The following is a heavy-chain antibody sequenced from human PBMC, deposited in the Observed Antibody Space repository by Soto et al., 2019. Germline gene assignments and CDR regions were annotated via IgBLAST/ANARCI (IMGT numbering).Heavy chain of an antibody. CDR1: VGSVSSGSYY. D-gene: IGHD3-22*01. Sequence: LSLTFTVSVGSVSSGSYYWSWIRQPPGKGLEWIGYIYYSGSTNYNPSLKSRVTISVDTSKNQFSLKLSSVTAADTAVYYCARGGDSSGYLLYYYYGMDVWGQGTTVTVSS. CDR3: ARGGDSSGYLLYYYYGMDV. J-gene: IGHJ6*02. CDR2: IYYSGST. V-gene: IGHV4-61*01.